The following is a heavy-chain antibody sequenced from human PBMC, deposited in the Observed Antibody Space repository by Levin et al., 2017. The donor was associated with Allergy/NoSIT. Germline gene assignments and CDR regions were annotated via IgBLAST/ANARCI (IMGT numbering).Heavy chain of an antibody. D-gene: IGHD6-13*01. CDR1: GYTFTGYY. V-gene: IGHV1-2*02. CDR2: INPNSGGT. CDR3: ARDDGGIAAAAGTSLNFDY. J-gene: IGHJ4*02. Sequence: ASVKVSCKASGYTFTGYYMHWVRQAPGQGLEWMGWINPNSGGTNYAQKFQGRVTMTRDTSISTAYMELSRLRSDDTAVYYCARDDGGIAAAAGTSLNFDYWGQGTLVTVSS.